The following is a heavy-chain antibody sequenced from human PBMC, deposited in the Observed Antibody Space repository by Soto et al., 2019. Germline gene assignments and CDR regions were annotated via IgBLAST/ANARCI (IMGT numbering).Heavy chain of an antibody. D-gene: IGHD4-17*01. CDR3: AREKLGRRTTGYYYYGMDV. CDR2: IYYSGST. V-gene: IGHV4-61*08. Sequence: SETLSLTCTVSGGSISRGDSYWSWIRQPPRKGLEWIGYIYYSGSTKYDPSLKSRVAISVDTSKNQVSLQLKSVTSADTAVYDCAREKLGRRTTGYYYYGMDVGGQGTTVTVSS. J-gene: IGHJ6*02. CDR1: GGSISRGDSY.